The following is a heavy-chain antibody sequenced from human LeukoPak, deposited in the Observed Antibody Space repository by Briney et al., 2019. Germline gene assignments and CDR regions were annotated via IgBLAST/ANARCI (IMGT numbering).Heavy chain of an antibody. D-gene: IGHD3-22*01. Sequence: HSXSTNYNPSLKSRVNISVETSKNQFSLKLCSVTAADTAVYYCARGRFFYYDSSGYYRHHAFDIWGQGTMVTVSS. CDR3: ARGRFFYYDSSGYYRHHAFDI. CDR2: HSXST. V-gene: IGHV4-34*01. J-gene: IGHJ3*02.